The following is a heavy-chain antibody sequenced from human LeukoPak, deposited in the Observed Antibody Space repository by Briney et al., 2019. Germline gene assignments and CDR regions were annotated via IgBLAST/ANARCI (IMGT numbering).Heavy chain of an antibody. V-gene: IGHV4-59*01. CDR2: IYYSGST. Sequence: SGTLSLTCTVSGGSISSYYWSWIRQPPGKGLEWIGYIYYSGSTNYNPSLKSRVTISVDTSKNQFSLKLSSVTAADTAVYYCARDSTYDILPGSPGYYFDYWGQGTLVTVSS. CDR3: ARDSTYDILPGSPGYYFDY. D-gene: IGHD3-9*01. CDR1: GGSISSYY. J-gene: IGHJ4*02.